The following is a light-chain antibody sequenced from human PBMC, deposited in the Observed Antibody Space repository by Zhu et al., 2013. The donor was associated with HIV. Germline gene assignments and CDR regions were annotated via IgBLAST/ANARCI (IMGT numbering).Light chain of an antibody. J-gene: IGLJ3*02. CDR2: KDS. V-gene: IGLV3-27*01. Sequence: SYELTQPSSVSVSPGQTARITCSGDVLAKKYARWFQRKPGQAPVLVIYKDSERPSGIPERFSGSSSGTTVTLTISGAQVEDEADYYCYSAADNNLLFGGGTRLTVL. CDR3: YSAADNNLL. CDR1: VLAKKY.